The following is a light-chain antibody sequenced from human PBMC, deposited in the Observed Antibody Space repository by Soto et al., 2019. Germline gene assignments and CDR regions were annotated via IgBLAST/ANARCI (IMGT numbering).Light chain of an antibody. CDR3: RQGHTWPLT. Sequence: EIVMTQSPATLSLSPGERAALSCRASQGISSELAWYQQKPGQPPRLLIYGASTRATGVPARFTGSGSGSDFTLAISGLQSEDFAVYYCRQGHTWPLTFGQGTRLEI. CDR1: QGISSE. V-gene: IGKV3-15*01. CDR2: GAS. J-gene: IGKJ2*01.